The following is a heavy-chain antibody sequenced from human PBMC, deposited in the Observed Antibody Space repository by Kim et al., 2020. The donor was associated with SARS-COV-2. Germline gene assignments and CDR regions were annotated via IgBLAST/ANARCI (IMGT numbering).Heavy chain of an antibody. CDR1: GYTFSTYW. CDR3: ARDRRLFD. CDR2: INQDGSEK. J-gene: IGHJ4*02. Sequence: GGSLRLSCAASGYTFSTYWMSWVRQAPGKGLEWVANINQDGSEKNYVDSVKGRFTISRDIAKNSLYVQMNSLRAEDTAVYYCARDRRLFDWGQGTLVTVSS. D-gene: IGHD6-25*01. V-gene: IGHV3-7*03.